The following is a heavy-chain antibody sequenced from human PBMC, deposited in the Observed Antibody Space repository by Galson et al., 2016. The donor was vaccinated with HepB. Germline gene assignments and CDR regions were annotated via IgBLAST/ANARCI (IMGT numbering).Heavy chain of an antibody. V-gene: IGHV4-39*01. CDR3: ARQSPYGFWSGFQYNYFDY. CDR1: RGSIRSDNHY. Sequence: SETLSLTCTVSRGSIRSDNHYWGWIRQTPVKGLEWIGTIYSGGGTYYNPSLKTRVTISVAASKNQLSLKLSSVTAADTAVYYCARQSPYGFWSGFQYNYFDYWGQGTLATVS. D-gene: IGHD3-3*01. CDR2: IYSGGGT. J-gene: IGHJ4*02.